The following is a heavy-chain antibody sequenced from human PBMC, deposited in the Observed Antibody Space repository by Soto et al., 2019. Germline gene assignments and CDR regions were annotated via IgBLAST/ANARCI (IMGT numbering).Heavy chain of an antibody. D-gene: IGHD2-15*01. Sequence: GGSLRLSCVASGFTFSNYWMHWVRQAPGKGLEWVSRISSDGSSTTYADSVKGRFTISRDNAENSLHLQMNSLRAEDTAVYYCAIVRYCSDNSCYSWFDYWGQGTLVTVSS. CDR2: ISSDGSST. V-gene: IGHV3-74*01. J-gene: IGHJ4*02. CDR1: GFTFSNYW. CDR3: AIVRYCSDNSCYSWFDY.